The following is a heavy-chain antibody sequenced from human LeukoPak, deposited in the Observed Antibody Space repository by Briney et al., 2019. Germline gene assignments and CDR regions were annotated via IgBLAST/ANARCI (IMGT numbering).Heavy chain of an antibody. CDR3: ARDTQSSTGYGGQANWFDP. CDR2: IYHSGST. CDR1: GGSVSDYY. V-gene: IGHV4-59*02. D-gene: IGHD4-23*01. Sequence: SETLSLTCTVSGGSVSDYYWSWIRQSPGKGLEWIGEIYHSGSTNYNPSLKSRATISVDKSKNQFSLKLSSVTAADTAVYYCARDTQSSTGYGGQANWFDPWGQGTLVTVSS. J-gene: IGHJ5*02.